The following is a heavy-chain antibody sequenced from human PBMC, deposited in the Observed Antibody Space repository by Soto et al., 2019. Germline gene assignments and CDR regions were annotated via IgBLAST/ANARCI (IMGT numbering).Heavy chain of an antibody. Sequence: EAQLVESGGGLVQPGGSLRLSCAASGFTFSRYSMNWVRQAPGKGLEWVSYISSSSGTIYYGDSVKGRFTISRDNPKNSLYLQMNSLRAEDTAVYYCASGTSEDTFDIWGQGTMVTVSS. J-gene: IGHJ3*02. D-gene: IGHD6-13*01. CDR2: ISSSSGTI. CDR3: ASGTSEDTFDI. V-gene: IGHV3-48*01. CDR1: GFTFSRYS.